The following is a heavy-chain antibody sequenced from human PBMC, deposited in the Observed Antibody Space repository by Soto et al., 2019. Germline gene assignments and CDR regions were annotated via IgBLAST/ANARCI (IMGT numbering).Heavy chain of an antibody. CDR3: AREERSVQGTIDY. CDR2: IYYSGTT. Sequence: QVQLQESGPGLVKPSQTLSLTCTVSGDSISSGDYYWSWIRQPPGKGLEWIGYIYYSGTTFYNPSLKSRLTISVDTSKNPFSLKLSSVTAADTAVYYCAREERSVQGTIDYWGQGTLVTVSS. V-gene: IGHV4-30-4*01. J-gene: IGHJ4*02. CDR1: GDSISSGDYY.